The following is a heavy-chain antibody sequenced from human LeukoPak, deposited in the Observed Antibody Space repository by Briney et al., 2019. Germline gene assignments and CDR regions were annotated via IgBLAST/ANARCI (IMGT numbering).Heavy chain of an antibody. J-gene: IGHJ4*02. D-gene: IGHD1-26*01. V-gene: IGHV4-34*01. CDR2: INHSGST. CDR1: GGSSSGYY. Sequence: SDTLSLTCAGYGGSSSGYYWSWIRQPPGKGLEWVGEINHSGSTNYNPSLKSRVTISVDTSKHQFSLKLSSVTAADTAVYYCARWEGGSYYDFDYWGQGTLVTVSS. CDR3: ARWEGGSYYDFDY.